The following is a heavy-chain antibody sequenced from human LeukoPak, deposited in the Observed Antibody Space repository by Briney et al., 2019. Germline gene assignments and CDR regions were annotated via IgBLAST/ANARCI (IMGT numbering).Heavy chain of an antibody. CDR3: ATPPIAAAGGKAFDY. J-gene: IGHJ4*02. CDR1: GFTFSDYY. D-gene: IGHD6-13*01. Sequence: GRSLRLSCAASGFTFSDYYMSWIRQAPGKGLEWVSYISSSSSYTNYADSVKGRFTISRDNAKSSLYLQMNSLRAEDTAVYYCATPPIAAAGGKAFDYWGQGTLVTVSS. V-gene: IGHV3-11*03. CDR2: ISSSSSYT.